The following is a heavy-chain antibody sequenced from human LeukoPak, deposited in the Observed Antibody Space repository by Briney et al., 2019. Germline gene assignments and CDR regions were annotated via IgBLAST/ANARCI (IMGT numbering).Heavy chain of an antibody. V-gene: IGHV3-23*01. D-gene: IGHD3-16*01. J-gene: IGHJ4*02. CDR2: ISVSGGST. CDR1: GFTLSSYA. Sequence: PGGSLRLSCAASGFTLSSYAMSWVRQAPGKGLEWVSTISVSGGSTYYADSVKSRFTISRDNSKNTLYLQMHSLRAEDTAIYYCAKLIGSFDYWGQGTLVTVSS. CDR3: AKLIGSFDY.